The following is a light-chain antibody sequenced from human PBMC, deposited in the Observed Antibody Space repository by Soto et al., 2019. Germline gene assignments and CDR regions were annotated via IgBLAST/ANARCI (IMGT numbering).Light chain of an antibody. CDR3: QQYNDWPWT. CDR2: DAS. Sequence: EIVMTQSPTTLSVSPGEGATLSCRASQSVSGKLAWYQHQPGQTHRLLIYDASTRATGIPARFSGSGSGTDFTITISSLQSEDVAVYYCQQYNDWPWTFGQGTKVDI. J-gene: IGKJ1*01. CDR1: QSVSGK. V-gene: IGKV3-15*01.